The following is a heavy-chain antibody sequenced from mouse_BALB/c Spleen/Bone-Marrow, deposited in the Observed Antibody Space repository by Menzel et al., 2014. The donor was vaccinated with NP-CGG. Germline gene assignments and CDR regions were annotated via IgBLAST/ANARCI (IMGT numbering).Heavy chain of an antibody. J-gene: IGHJ1*01. V-gene: IGHV1-7*01. CDR3: ARRDYWYFDV. CDR2: INPSTGYT. Sequence: QVQLQQPGAELAKPGASVKMSCEASGYAFTSYWMHWVKQRPGQGLEWIGYINPSTGYTDYNQKFKDKATLTADKSSSTAYMHLSSLTSEDSAVYYCARRDYWYFDVWGAGTTVTVSS. CDR1: GYAFTSYW.